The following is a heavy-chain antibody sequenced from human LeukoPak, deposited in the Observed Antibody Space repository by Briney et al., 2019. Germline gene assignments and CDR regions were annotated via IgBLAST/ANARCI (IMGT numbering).Heavy chain of an antibody. CDR1: GFTFSSYA. CDR3: AKDPHYYGSGSYPEAFDY. J-gene: IGHJ4*02. V-gene: IGHV3-23*01. D-gene: IGHD3-10*01. Sequence: GRSLRLSCAASGFTFSSYAMSWVRQAPGKGLEWVSAISGSGGSTYYPDSVKGRFTISRDNSKNTLYLQMNSLRAEDTAVYYCAKDPHYYGSGSYPEAFDYWGQGTLVTVSS. CDR2: ISGSGGST.